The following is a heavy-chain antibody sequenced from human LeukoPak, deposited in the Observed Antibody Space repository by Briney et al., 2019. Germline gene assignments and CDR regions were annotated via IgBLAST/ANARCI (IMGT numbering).Heavy chain of an antibody. CDR1: GYTFTGYY. D-gene: IGHD5-18*01. CDR3: AREKMDTAMDPVDY. CDR2: INPNSGGT. Sequence: ASVKVSCKASGYTFTGYYMHWVRQAPGQGLEWMGWINPNSGGTNYAQKFQGRVTMTRDTSISTAYMELSRLRSDDTAVYYCAREKMDTAMDPVDYWGQGTLVTVSS. J-gene: IGHJ4*02. V-gene: IGHV1-2*02.